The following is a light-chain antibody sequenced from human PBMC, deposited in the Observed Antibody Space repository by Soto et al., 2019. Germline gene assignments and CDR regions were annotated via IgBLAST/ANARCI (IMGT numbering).Light chain of an antibody. CDR3: NSYATSTSYV. J-gene: IGLJ1*01. Sequence: QSALTQPASVSGSPGQSITISCNGTSSDVGAFDYVSWYQQHPGKAPKLMIFDVHNRPSGVSDRFSGSKSGNTASLTISGLQAEDEADYYCNSYATSTSYVFGTGTKLTVL. CDR2: DVH. CDR1: SSDVGAFDY. V-gene: IGLV2-14*03.